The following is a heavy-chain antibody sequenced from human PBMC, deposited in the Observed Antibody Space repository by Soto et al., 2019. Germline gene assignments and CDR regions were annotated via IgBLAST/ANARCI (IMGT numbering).Heavy chain of an antibody. Sequence: SETLSHTCTVSGGSISGYSWSWIRQSGGKGLEWIGRIYASGNIHFNPSLKSRVTMSVDTSKNRFYLNMMSVTAADTAVYYCARESGDNWSYEAHWGQGTQVTVSS. CDR3: ARESGDNWSYEAH. D-gene: IGHD1-26*01. CDR1: GGSISGYS. V-gene: IGHV4-4*07. J-gene: IGHJ4*02. CDR2: IYASGNI.